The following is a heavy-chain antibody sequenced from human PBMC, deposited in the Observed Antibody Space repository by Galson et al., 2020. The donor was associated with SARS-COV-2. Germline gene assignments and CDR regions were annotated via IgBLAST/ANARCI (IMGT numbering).Heavy chain of an antibody. CDR2: IYPGDSNI. D-gene: IGHD4-4*01. V-gene: IGHV5-51*01. Sequence: GESLKISCRGSGYIFTSYWIAWVRQMPGKGLEWMGIIYPGDSNIKYSPSFQGQVTISADKSLSTAYLQWSSLKASDTAMYYCARHLSLDSNYLRNWFDPWGQGTLVTVS. CDR3: ARHLSLDSNYLRNWFDP. J-gene: IGHJ5*02. CDR1: GYIFTSYW.